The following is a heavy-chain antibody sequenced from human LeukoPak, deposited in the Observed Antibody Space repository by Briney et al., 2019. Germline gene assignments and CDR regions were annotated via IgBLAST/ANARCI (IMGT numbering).Heavy chain of an antibody. J-gene: IGHJ4*02. CDR1: GFTFSNYA. CDR2: ISDSGDTT. Sequence: GGSLRLSCAASGFTFSNYALNWVRQAPGKGLEWVSSISDSGDTTYYADSVKGRFTISRDNSKNTLYLQMNSLRAEDTALYYCAKQIVSAGSYYNYWGQGTLVTVSS. CDR3: AKQIVSAGSYYNY. V-gene: IGHV3-23*01. D-gene: IGHD3-22*01.